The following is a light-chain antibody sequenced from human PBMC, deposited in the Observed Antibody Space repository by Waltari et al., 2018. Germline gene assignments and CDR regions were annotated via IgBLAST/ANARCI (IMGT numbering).Light chain of an antibody. CDR2: WAS. CDR1: QSLLHSNGHTY. J-gene: IGKJ1*01. CDR3: MQALQTRT. Sequence: DIVMTQSPLSLPVTPGEPASISCRSSQSLLHSNGHTYLHWYLQKPGQSPQRLIYWASNRASGVPDRFSGSGSGTDFTLKISRVEAEDVGVYYCMQALQTRTFGQGTEVEVK. V-gene: IGKV2-28*01.